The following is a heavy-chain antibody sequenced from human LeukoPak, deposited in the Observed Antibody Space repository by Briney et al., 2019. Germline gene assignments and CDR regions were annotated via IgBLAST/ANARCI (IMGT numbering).Heavy chain of an antibody. CDR2: IKQDGSEK. CDR3: ARGEYYYDGGY. J-gene: IGHJ4*02. Sequence: GGSLRLSCAASGLTFSSYWMSWVRQAPGKGLEWVANIKQDGSEKYYVDSVKGRFTISRDNAKNSLFLQMNGLRAEDTAVYYCARGEYYYDGGYWGQGTLVTVSS. D-gene: IGHD3-22*01. V-gene: IGHV3-7*04. CDR1: GLTFSSYW.